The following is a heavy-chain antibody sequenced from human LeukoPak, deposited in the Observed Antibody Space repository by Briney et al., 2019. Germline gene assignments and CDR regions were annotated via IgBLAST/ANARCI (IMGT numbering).Heavy chain of an antibody. Sequence: SETLSLTCAVYGGSFSGYYWSWIRQPPGKGLEWIGEINHSGSTNYNPSLKSRVTISVDTSKNQFSLKLSSVTAADTAVYYCVRVGYYYDSSGPGPAYWGQGTLVTVSS. V-gene: IGHV4-34*01. J-gene: IGHJ4*02. CDR3: VRVGYYYDSSGPGPAY. D-gene: IGHD3-22*01. CDR2: INHSGST. CDR1: GGSFSGYY.